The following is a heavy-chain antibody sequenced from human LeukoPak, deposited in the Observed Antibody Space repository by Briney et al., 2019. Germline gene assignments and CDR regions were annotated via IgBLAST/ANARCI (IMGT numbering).Heavy chain of an antibody. D-gene: IGHD3-22*01. CDR3: ARGYYYDSSGYYDY. V-gene: IGHV7-4-1*02. CDR1: GYTFTGYY. J-gene: IGHJ4*02. Sequence: EASVKVSCKASGYTFTGYYMHWVRQAPGQGLEWMGWINTNTGNPTYAQGFTGRFVFSLDTSVSTAYLQISSLEAEDTAVYYCARGYYYDSSGYYDYWGQGTLVTVSS. CDR2: INTNTGNP.